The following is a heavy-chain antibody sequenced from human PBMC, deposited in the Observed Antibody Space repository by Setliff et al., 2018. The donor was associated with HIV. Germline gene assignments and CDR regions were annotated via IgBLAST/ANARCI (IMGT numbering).Heavy chain of an antibody. Sequence: ASVKVSCKASGYTFTSYGISWVRQAPGQGLEWMGWISTYKGNTKYEQKFQGRVTMTTDTSTSTAYMELRSLRSDDTAVYYCARYKWNNWIFGWFDPWGQGTQVTVSS. J-gene: IGHJ5*02. CDR3: ARYKWNNWIFGWFDP. CDR2: ISTYKGNT. CDR1: GYTFTSYG. D-gene: IGHD1-20*01. V-gene: IGHV1-18*04.